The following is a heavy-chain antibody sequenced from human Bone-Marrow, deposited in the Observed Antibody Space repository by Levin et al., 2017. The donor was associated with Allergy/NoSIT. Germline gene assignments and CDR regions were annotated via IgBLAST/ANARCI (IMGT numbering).Heavy chain of an antibody. CDR1: GYTFTDYY. J-gene: IGHJ3*01. D-gene: IGHD5-12*01. CDR2: INPDGGGT. CDR3: AMDLVGVDAFDL. V-gene: IGHV1-2*02. Sequence: ASVKVSCKASGYTFTDYYMHWIRQAPGQGLEWMGRINPDGGGTKFSQQFEGRVTMTRDTSIRRVNMELSRLRSDDTAVYFCAMDLVGVDAFDLWGQGTMVIVSS.